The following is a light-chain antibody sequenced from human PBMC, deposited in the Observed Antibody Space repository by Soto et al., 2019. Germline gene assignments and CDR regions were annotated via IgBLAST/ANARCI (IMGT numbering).Light chain of an antibody. CDR3: LQDYNYPWT. CDR1: QGIRND. J-gene: IGKJ1*01. Sequence: AIQMTQSPSSLSASVGDRVTITCRASQGIRNDLGWYQQKPGKAPKLLIYAASSLQSGVPSRFSGSGSVTDFTLTISSLQPEDFATDYCLQDYNYPWTFGKGTKVEIK. V-gene: IGKV1-6*01. CDR2: AAS.